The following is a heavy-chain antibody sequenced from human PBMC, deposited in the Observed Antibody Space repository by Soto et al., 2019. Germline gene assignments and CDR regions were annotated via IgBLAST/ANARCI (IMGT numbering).Heavy chain of an antibody. CDR2: ISGSGGST. V-gene: IGHV3-23*01. CDR3: AKDFIRGFFPIPEPLLGYFDS. D-gene: IGHD2-15*01. J-gene: IGHJ4*02. Sequence: SLRLSCAASGFTFSSYAMSWVRQAPGKGLEWVSAISGSGGSTYYADSVKGRFTISRDNSKNTLYLQMNSLRAEDTAVYYCAKDFIRGFFPIPEPLLGYFDSWGQRTLVTVSS. CDR1: GFTFSSYA.